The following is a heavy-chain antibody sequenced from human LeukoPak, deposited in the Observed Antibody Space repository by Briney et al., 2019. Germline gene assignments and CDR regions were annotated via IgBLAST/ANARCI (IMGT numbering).Heavy chain of an antibody. D-gene: IGHD2-2*01. J-gene: IGHJ4*02. CDR2: IIPIFGTA. CDR3: ARGPPVTVVPEGGDY. Sequence: GSSVKVSCRASGGTFSSYAISWVRQAPGQGLEWMGGIIPIFGTANYAQKFQGRVTITADESTSTAYMELSSLRSEDTAVYYCARGPPVTVVPEGGDYWGQGTLVTVSS. V-gene: IGHV1-69*01. CDR1: GGTFSSYA.